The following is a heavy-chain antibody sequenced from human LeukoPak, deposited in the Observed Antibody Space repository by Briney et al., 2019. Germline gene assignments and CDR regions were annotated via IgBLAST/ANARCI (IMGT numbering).Heavy chain of an antibody. CDR2: IYYSGST. CDR1: SYSISSNYY. J-gene: IGHJ4*02. CDR3: AVYYYDSSGYYGPFDY. D-gene: IGHD3-22*01. V-gene: IGHV4-38-2*02. Sequence: SETLSLTCIVSSYSISSNYYWGWIRQPPGKGLEWIGSIYYSGSTNYNPSLKSRVTISVDTSKNQFSLKLRPVTAADTAVYYCAVYYYDSSGYYGPFDYWGQGTLVTVSS.